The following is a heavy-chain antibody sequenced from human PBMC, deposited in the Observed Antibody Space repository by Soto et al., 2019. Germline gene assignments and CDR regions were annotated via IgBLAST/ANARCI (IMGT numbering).Heavy chain of an antibody. CDR2: ISTYNGNT. Sequence: ASVKVSCKASGYTFTSYGISWVRQAPGQGLEWMGWISTYNGNTKYAQKLQGRVTMTTDTSTSTAYMELRSLRSDDTAVFYCAREMVRGVVSDEWGQGSLVTVSS. D-gene: IGHD3-10*01. CDR3: AREMVRGVVSDE. CDR1: GYTFTSYG. V-gene: IGHV1-18*01. J-gene: IGHJ4*02.